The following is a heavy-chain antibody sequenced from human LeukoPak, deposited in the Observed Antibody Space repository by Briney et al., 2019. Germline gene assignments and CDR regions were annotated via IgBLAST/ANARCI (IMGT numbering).Heavy chain of an antibody. D-gene: IGHD4-17*01. V-gene: IGHV4-61*02. CDR3: ARDYGDYAWYGAVRYYYYYMDV. CDR2: IYISGST. Sequence: PSETLSLTCNVPGGSINSGSYYWSWIRQPAGKGLEWIGRIYISGSTNYNPSLKSRVTISVDTSKNQFSLKLSSVTAADTAVYYCARDYGDYAWYGAVRYYYYYMDVWGKGTTVTVSS. J-gene: IGHJ6*03. CDR1: GGSINSGSYY.